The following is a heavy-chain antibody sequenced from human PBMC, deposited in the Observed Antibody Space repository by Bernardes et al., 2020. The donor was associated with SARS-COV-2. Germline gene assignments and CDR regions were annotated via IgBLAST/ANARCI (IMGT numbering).Heavy chain of an antibody. D-gene: IGHD6-13*01. V-gene: IGHV4-34*01. J-gene: IGHJ6*02. CDR3: ARISSSSPRATYYYYGMDV. CDR2: INHSGST. CDR1: GGSFSGYY. Sequence: SETLSLTCAVYGGSFSGYYWSWIRQPPGKGLEWIGEINHSGSTNYNPSLKSRVTISVDTSKNQFSLKLSSVTAADTAVYYCARISSSSPRATYYYYGMDVWGQGTTVTVSS.